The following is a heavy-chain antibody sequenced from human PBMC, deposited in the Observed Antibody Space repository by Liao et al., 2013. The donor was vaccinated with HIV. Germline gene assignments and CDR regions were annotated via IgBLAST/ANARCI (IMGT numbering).Heavy chain of an antibody. V-gene: IGHV4-61*02. CDR2: IYTSGST. Sequence: QVQLQESGPGLVKPSQTLSLTCTVSGGSISSGSYYWSWIRQPAGKGLEWIGRIYTSGSTNYNPSLKSRVTISVDTSKNQFSLKLNSVTAADTAVYYCARAQRWPPLXGDYFDYWGQGTLVTVSS. CDR3: ARAQRWPPLXGDYFDY. CDR1: GGSISSGSYY. J-gene: IGHJ4*02. D-gene: IGHD5-24*01.